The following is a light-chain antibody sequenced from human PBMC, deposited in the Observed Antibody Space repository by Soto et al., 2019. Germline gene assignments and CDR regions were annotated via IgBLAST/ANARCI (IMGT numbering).Light chain of an antibody. CDR1: QGISSY. CDR3: QQFNTYPLT. V-gene: IGKV1-9*01. CDR2: AAS. Sequence: NQLTQSPSSLSASVGDRVTITCRASQGISSYLAWYQQKPGKAPKLLIYAASTLQSGVPSRFSGSGSGTDFTLTISSLQPEDFATYYCQQFNTYPLTFGGGTKVDIK. J-gene: IGKJ4*01.